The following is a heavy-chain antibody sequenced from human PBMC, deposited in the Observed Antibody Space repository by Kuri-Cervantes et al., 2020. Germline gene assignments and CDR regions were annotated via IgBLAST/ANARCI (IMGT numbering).Heavy chain of an antibody. CDR3: ARRDVVGPVIGY. D-gene: IGHD2-2*01. CDR1: GYNLTNYS. V-gene: IGHV1-18*01. CDR2: ISVYNGNT. J-gene: IGHJ4*02. Sequence: ASVKDTCKASGYNLTNYSFSCVRQAPGQGLEGMAWISVYNGNTNYAQNVQGRVTMTRHTSTRTAYMEPSNLPSEDTAVYYCARRDVVGPVIGYWGQGTLVTVSS.